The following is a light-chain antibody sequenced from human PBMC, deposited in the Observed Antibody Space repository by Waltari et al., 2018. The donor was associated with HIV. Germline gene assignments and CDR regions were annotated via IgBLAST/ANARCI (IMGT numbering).Light chain of an antibody. J-gene: IGKJ4*01. CDR1: QGIRSS. V-gene: IGKV1-9*01. CDR2: AAS. Sequence: DIQLTQSPSFLSTSVGDRVTITCRASQGIRSSLAWYQQKPGKAPQLLIYAASTLESGVPSRFSGSGSGTEFTLTIISLQPEDFATYYCQQLNSYPLTFGGGTKVDFK. CDR3: QQLNSYPLT.